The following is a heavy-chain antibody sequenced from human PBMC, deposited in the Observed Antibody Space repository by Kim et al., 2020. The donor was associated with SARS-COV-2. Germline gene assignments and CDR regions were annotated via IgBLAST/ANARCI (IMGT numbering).Heavy chain of an antibody. CDR1: GITFSNVW. J-gene: IGHJ6*02. Sequence: GGSLRLSCAASGITFSNVWMSWVRQAPGEGLEWVGRIKSKADGEATDYAAPVKGRFTISRDDSKNTLSLQMNSLKTEDSAVYYCTELSLVWGQGTTVTVS. CDR3: TELSLV. CDR2: IKSKADGEAT. V-gene: IGHV3-15*01. D-gene: IGHD1-7*01.